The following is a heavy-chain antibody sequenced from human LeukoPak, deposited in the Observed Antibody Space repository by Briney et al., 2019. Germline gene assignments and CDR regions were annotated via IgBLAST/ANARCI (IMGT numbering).Heavy chain of an antibody. D-gene: IGHD2-15*01. CDR3: AKDGPPIVVVVAATPGYFDY. Sequence: PGGSLRLSCAASGFTFSRYAMSRVRHAPGKGLEWVSAISGSGGSTYYADSVKGRFTISRDNSKNTLYLQMNSLRAEDTAVYYCAKDGPPIVVVVAATPGYFDYWGQGTLVTVSS. V-gene: IGHV3-23*01. CDR2: ISGSGGST. J-gene: IGHJ4*02. CDR1: GFTFSRYA.